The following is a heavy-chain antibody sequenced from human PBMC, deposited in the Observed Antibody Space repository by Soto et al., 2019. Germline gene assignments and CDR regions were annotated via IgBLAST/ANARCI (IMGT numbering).Heavy chain of an antibody. D-gene: IGHD3-22*01. V-gene: IGHV1-18*01. CDR3: ARAPQASYYDSSGDFDY. J-gene: IGHJ4*02. Sequence: ASVKVSCKASGYTFTSYGISWVRQVPGQGLEWMGWISAYNGNTNYAQKLQGRVTMTTDTSTSTAYMELRSLRSDDTAVYYCARAPQASYYDSSGDFDYWGQGTLVTVSS. CDR2: ISAYNGNT. CDR1: GYTFTSYG.